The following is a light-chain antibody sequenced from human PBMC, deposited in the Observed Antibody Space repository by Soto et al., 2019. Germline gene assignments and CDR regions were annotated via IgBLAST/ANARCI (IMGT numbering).Light chain of an antibody. CDR3: SSYTSSSTLV. J-gene: IGLJ3*02. V-gene: IGLV2-14*01. CDR1: SNDVGYYNY. CDR2: EVT. Sequence: QSALSQPASVSGSPGQSITISCTGTSNDVGYYNYVSWYQQHPGQAPKRMISEVTTRPSGVSDRFSGSKSVNTASLTISGLQSEDEADYYCSSYTSSSTLVFGGGTQLTV.